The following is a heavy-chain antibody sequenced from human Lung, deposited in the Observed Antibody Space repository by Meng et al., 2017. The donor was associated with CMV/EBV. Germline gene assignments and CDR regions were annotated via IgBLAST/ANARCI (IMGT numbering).Heavy chain of an antibody. V-gene: IGHV4-31*02. CDR2: IYSSGST. CDR3: ARPMKDCSSTSCWNAYVDP. Sequence: RGVYCLSVLRQHPGKGLEWIGYIYSSGSTYYTPSLKSRVTISVDTSKNQFSLKLSSVTAADTAVYYCARPMKDCSSTSCWNAYVDPWGQGTLVTVSS. D-gene: IGHD2-2*01. J-gene: IGHJ5*02. CDR1: RGVYC.